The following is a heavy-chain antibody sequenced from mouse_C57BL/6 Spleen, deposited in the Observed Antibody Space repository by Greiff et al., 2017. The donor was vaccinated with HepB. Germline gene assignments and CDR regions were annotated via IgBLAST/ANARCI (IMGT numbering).Heavy chain of an antibody. CDR1: GYTFTDYY. CDR2: INPNNGGT. CDR3: ARHYYGRYFDV. D-gene: IGHD1-2*01. Sequence: EVQLQQSGPELVKPGASVKISCKASGYTFTDYYMNWVKQSHGKSLEWIGDINPNNGGTSYNQKFKGKATLTVDKSSSTAYMELRSLTSEDSAVYYCARHYYGRYFDVWGTGTTVTVSS. J-gene: IGHJ1*03. V-gene: IGHV1-26*01.